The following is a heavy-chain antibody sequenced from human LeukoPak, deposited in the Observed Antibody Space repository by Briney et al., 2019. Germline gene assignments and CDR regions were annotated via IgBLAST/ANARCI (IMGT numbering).Heavy chain of an antibody. V-gene: IGHV3-49*03. D-gene: IGHD6-6*01. J-gene: IGHJ4*02. Sequence: GGSLRLSCTASGFTFGDYAMSWFRQAPGKGLEWVGFIRSKAYGGTTEYAASVKGRFTISRDDSKSIAYLQMNSLKTEDTAVYYCTRDLYSSWSDPGYWGQGTLVTVSS. CDR3: TRDLYSSWSDPGY. CDR2: IRSKAYGGTT. CDR1: GFTFGDYA.